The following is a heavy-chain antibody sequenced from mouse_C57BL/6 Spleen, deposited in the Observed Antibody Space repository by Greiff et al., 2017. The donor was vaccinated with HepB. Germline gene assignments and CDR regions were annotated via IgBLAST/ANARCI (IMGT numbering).Heavy chain of an antibody. Sequence: EVQVVESGGGLVKPGGSLKLSCAASGFTFSSYAMSWVRQTPEKRLEWVATISDGGSYTYYPDNVKGRFTISRDNAKNNLYLQMSHLKSEDTAMYYCARGGSYGAWFAYWGQGTLVTVSA. V-gene: IGHV5-4*01. CDR3: ARGGSYGAWFAY. CDR1: GFTFSSYA. D-gene: IGHD1-1*02. CDR2: ISDGGSYT. J-gene: IGHJ3*01.